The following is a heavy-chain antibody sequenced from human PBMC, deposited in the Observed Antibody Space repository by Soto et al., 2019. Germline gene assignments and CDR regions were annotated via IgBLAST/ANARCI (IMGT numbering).Heavy chain of an antibody. CDR2: ISPRSGSA. CDR1: GYTFSDYY. Sequence: QMQLVQSGAEVKKPGASVKVSCKASGYTFSDYYIHWVRQAPGQGLEWMGWISPRSGSANFAQRFQGRVSMTRDTSITTAYMDLRRLKSDDTAVYYCARGPYYGPASGMDVWGQGTTVTVS. CDR3: ARGPYYGPASGMDV. J-gene: IGHJ6*02. D-gene: IGHD3-10*01. V-gene: IGHV1-2*02.